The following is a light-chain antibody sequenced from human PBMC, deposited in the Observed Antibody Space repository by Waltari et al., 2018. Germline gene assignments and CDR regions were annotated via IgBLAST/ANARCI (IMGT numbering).Light chain of an antibody. V-gene: IGKV1D-8*01. CDR2: YTS. CDR3: QQYYNCPHT. J-gene: IGKJ2*01. Sequence: VIWVTQSPSLLSASPGDRVTNSCRVSQGISSHLAWYQQKPGKAPDLLIYYTSTRQSGVPSRFSGSGSGTDFTLTISSLQSEDFATYCCQQYYNCPHTFGQGTKLEI. CDR1: QGISSH.